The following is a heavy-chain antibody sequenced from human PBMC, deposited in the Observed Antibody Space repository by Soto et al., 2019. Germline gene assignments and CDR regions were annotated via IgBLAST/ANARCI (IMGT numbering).Heavy chain of an antibody. CDR2: FGSSGDT. CDR1: GFTFSSYD. D-gene: IGHD3-22*01. V-gene: IGHV3-13*04. J-gene: IGHJ4*02. Sequence: PGGSLRLSCAASGFTFSSYDMHWVRQVTVKGLEWVSTFGSSGDTYYPGSLKGRFTISRENAKNSLYLQMNSLRAGDTAVYYCARGGASHNSGYYYFGLWGQGTLVTGSS. CDR3: ARGGASHNSGYYYFGL.